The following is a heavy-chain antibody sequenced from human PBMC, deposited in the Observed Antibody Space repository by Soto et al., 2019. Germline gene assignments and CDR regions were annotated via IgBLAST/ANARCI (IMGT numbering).Heavy chain of an antibody. CDR2: ISYDGSNK. V-gene: IGHV3-30*18. Sequence: LRLSCAASGFTFRSYGMHWVRQAPGKGLEWVAVISYDGSNKYYADSVKGRFTISRDNSKNTLYLQMNSLRAEDTAVYYCAKGGVGSTSNAFDIWGQGTMVTVSS. J-gene: IGHJ3*02. CDR1: GFTFRSYG. CDR3: AKGGVGSTSNAFDI. D-gene: IGHD1-26*01.